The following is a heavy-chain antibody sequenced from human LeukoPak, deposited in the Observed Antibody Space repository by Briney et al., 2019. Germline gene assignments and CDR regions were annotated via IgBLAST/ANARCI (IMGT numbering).Heavy chain of an antibody. D-gene: IGHD1-26*01. CDR2: IKSKTDGGTT. CDR3: ARPLLVRVAAPGY. Sequence: GGSLRLSCAASGFTFSNAWMSWVRQAPGKGLEWVGRIKSKTDGGTTDYAAPVKGRFTISRDDSKNTLYLQMNSLKTEDTAVYYCARPLLVRVAAPGYWGQGTLVTVSS. CDR1: GFTFSNAW. V-gene: IGHV3-15*01. J-gene: IGHJ4*02.